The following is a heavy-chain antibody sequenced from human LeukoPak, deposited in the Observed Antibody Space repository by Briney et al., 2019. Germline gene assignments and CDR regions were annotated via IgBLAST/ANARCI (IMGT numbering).Heavy chain of an antibody. CDR1: GFSFSSYR. CDR2: VSNSGDYI. CDR3: ARDPPYIGGFDY. Sequence: GGSLRLSCAASGFSFSSYRMNRVRQAPGKGLEWVSSVSNSGDYIHYADSVKGRFTISRDNAKNSLFLQMNSLRAEDTAVYYCARDPPYIGGFDYWGQGTLVTVSS. V-gene: IGHV3-21*01. J-gene: IGHJ4*02. D-gene: IGHD2-21*01.